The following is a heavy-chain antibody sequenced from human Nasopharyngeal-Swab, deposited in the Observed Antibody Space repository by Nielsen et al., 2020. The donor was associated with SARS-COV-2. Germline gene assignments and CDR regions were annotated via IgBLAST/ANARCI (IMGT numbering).Heavy chain of an antibody. D-gene: IGHD3-22*01. Sequence: ASVKVSGKASGYTFNNYYIHWVRQAPGQGLEWMGMINPGSGGTTYAQKFQGRVTMTRDTSTSTVFMDLSSLRSEDTAVYYCARGGKSDSSGYPQYYFDYWGQGTLVTVSS. CDR1: GYTFNNYY. CDR3: ARGGKSDSSGYPQYYFDY. V-gene: IGHV1-46*02. J-gene: IGHJ4*02. CDR2: INPGSGGT.